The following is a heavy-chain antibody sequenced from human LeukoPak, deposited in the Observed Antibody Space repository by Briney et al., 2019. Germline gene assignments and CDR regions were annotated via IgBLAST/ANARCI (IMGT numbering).Heavy chain of an antibody. D-gene: IGHD6-13*01. CDR2: INHSGST. V-gene: IGHV4-34*01. Sequence: SETLSLTCAVYGGSVSGYYWSWIRQPPRKGLEWIGEINHSGSTHYNPSLKSRVTISVDTSKNQFALKLSSVTAADTAVYYCAIVIAAAGGLDYWGQGTLVTVSS. J-gene: IGHJ4*02. CDR3: AIVIAAAGGLDY. CDR1: GGSVSGYY.